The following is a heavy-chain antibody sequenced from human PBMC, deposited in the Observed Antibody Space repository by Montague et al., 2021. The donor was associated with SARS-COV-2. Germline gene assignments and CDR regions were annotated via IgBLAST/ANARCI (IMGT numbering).Heavy chain of an antibody. CDR3: ARVGGSGWYVDY. D-gene: IGHD6-19*01. Sequence: SLRLSCAASGFTFSSYSMNWVRQAPGKGLEWVSSISSSSYIYYADSVKGRFTISRDNAKNSLYLQMNSLRAEDTAVYYCARVGGSGWYVDYWGQGTLVTVSS. J-gene: IGHJ4*02. V-gene: IGHV3-21*01. CDR2: ISSSSYI. CDR1: GFTFSSYS.